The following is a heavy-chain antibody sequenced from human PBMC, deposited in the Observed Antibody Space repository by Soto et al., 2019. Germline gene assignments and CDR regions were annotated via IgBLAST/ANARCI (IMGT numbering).Heavy chain of an antibody. V-gene: IGHV1-18*01. J-gene: IGHJ4*02. D-gene: IGHD6-6*01. CDR1: GYTFTSYG. Sequence: ASVKVSCKASGYTFTSYGISWVRQAPGQGLEWMGWISAYNGNTNYAQRLQGRVTMTTDTSTSTAYMELRSLRSDDTAVYYCARALEYSSSSPYYFDPWGQGTLVTVSS. CDR2: ISAYNGNT. CDR3: ARALEYSSSSPYYFDP.